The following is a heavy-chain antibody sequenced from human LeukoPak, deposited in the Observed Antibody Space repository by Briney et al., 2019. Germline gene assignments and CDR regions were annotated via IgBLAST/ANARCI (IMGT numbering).Heavy chain of an antibody. CDR1: GGSISSGSYY. CDR2: IYTSGST. V-gene: IGHV4-61*02. CDR3: ASGTIFGVVMVDY. D-gene: IGHD3-3*01. J-gene: IGHJ4*02. Sequence: PSQTLSLTCTVSGGSISSGSYYWSWIRQPAGKGLEWIGRIYTSGSTNYNPSLKSRVTISVDTSKNQFSLKLSSVTAADTAVYYCASGTIFGVVMVDYWGQGTLVTASS.